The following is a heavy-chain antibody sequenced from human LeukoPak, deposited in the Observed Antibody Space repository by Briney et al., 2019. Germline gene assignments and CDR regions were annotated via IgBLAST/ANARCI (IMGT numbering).Heavy chain of an antibody. J-gene: IGHJ4*02. CDR1: DGSFSGYY. CDR3: AREGKLFDY. V-gene: IGHV4-31*11. Sequence: SETLSLTCAVYDGSFSGYYWSWIRQHPGKGLEWIGYIYYSGSTYYNPSLKSRVTISVDTSKNQFSLKLSSVTAADTAVYYCAREGKLFDYGGQGTLVTVSS. CDR2: IYYSGST. D-gene: IGHD3-10*01.